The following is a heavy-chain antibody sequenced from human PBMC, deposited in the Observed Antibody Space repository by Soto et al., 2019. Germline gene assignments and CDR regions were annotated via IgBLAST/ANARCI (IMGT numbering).Heavy chain of an antibody. CDR3: ARSFQQLVRDFDY. CDR2: INHSGST. V-gene: IGHV4-34*01. CDR1: GGSFSGYY. Sequence: PSETLSLTCAVYGGSFSGYYWSWIRQPPGKGLEWIGEINHSGSTNYNPSLKSRVTISVDTSKNQFSLKLSSVTAADTAVYYCARSFQQLVRDFDYWGQGTLVTVSS. J-gene: IGHJ4*02. D-gene: IGHD6-6*01.